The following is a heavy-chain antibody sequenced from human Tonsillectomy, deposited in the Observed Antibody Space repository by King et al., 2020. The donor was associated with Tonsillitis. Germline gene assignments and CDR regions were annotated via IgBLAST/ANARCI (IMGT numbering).Heavy chain of an antibody. CDR2: LTYDGAK. Sequence: VQLVESGGGVVPPGTSLRLSCAASGFSLSEFGMHWVRQAPGKRPEWVARLTYDGAKYYAESVRGRFTVSRDTSTNTLYLQMNSLTVADTAVYYCEKPTVPLWGPGTLVVVSS. V-gene: IGHV3-30*18. CDR1: GFSLSEFG. J-gene: IGHJ4*02. CDR3: EKPTVPL. D-gene: IGHD4-11*01.